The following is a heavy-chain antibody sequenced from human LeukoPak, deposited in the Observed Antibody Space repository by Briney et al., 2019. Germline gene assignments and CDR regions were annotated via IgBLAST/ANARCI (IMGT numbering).Heavy chain of an antibody. CDR3: ARDLDWNYADY. V-gene: IGHV4-39*07. Sequence: SETLSLTCTVSGGSISDSNYYWGWIRQSPGKGLEWIVSMYYTGATYYNPSLKSRVTISLDPSENQFSLNLTSVTAADTAVYYCARDLDWNYADYWGQGTLVTVSS. D-gene: IGHD1-7*01. J-gene: IGHJ4*02. CDR2: MYYTGAT. CDR1: GGSISDSNYY.